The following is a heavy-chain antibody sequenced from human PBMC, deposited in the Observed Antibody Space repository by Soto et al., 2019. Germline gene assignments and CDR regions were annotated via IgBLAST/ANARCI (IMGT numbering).Heavy chain of an antibody. CDR1: GGTFSSYA. CDR2: IIPIFGTA. Sequence: GASVKVSCKASGGTFSSYAISWVRQAPGQGLEWMGGIIPIFGTANYAQKFQGRVTITADESTSTAYMELSSLRSEDTAVYYCARVPPLTTENAFDYWGQGTLVTVPS. CDR3: ARVPPLTTENAFDY. D-gene: IGHD4-17*01. J-gene: IGHJ4*02. V-gene: IGHV1-69*13.